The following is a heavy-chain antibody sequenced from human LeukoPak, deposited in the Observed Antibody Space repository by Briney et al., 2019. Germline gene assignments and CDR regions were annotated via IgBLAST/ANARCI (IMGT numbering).Heavy chain of an antibody. CDR3: AKHDYDTSAADWFDP. CDR2: IYYSGST. V-gene: IGHV4-59*01. Sequence: SETLSLTCTVSGGSISSYYWSWIRQPPGKGLEWIGYIYYSGSTNYNPSLKSRVTISVDTSKNQFSLKLSSVAAADTAVYYCAKHDYDTSAADWFDPWGQGTLVTVSS. CDR1: GGSISSYY. D-gene: IGHD3-22*01. J-gene: IGHJ5*02.